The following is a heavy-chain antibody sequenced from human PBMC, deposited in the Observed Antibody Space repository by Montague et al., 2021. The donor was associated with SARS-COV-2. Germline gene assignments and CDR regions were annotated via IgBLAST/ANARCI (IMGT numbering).Heavy chain of an antibody. CDR1: GTPFSGYY. D-gene: IGHD3-10*01. CDR2: INHGGST. CDR3: ARLRDGVVPSPILGVGPYYSYDDMDV. V-gene: IGHV4-34*01. Sequence: SETLSLTCAVHGTPFSGYYWNWIRQPPGKGLEWIGEINHGGSTKYSPSLKSRLTISADTSKNQFSLKLTSVAAADTAVFYCARLRDGVVPSPILGVGPYYSYDDMDVWGRGTTVTVSS. J-gene: IGHJ6*03.